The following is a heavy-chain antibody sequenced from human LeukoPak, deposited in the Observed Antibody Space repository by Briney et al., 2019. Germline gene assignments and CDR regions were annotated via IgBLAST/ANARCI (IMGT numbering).Heavy chain of an antibody. CDR2: IYHSGST. D-gene: IGHD3-10*01. CDR1: GYSISSGYY. Sequence: PSETLSLTCTVSGYSISSGYYWGWIRQPPGKGLEWIGSIYHSGSTYYNPSLKSRVTISVDTSKNQFSLKLNSVTPEDTAVYYCARDPYYYGSGSYWYFDLWGRGTLVTVSS. J-gene: IGHJ2*01. CDR3: ARDPYYYGSGSYWYFDL. V-gene: IGHV4-38-2*02.